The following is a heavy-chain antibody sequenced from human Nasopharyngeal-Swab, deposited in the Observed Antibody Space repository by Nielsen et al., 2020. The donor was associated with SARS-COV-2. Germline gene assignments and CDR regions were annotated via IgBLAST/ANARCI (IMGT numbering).Heavy chain of an antibody. J-gene: IGHJ4*02. CDR2: IYYSGST. CDR3: ARVTREDPRAVAGLFDY. D-gene: IGHD6-19*01. V-gene: IGHV4-39*07. CDR1: GGSISSSSYY. Sequence: SETLSLTCTVSGGSISSSSYYWGWIRQPPGKGLEWIGSIYYSGSTNYNPSLKSRVTISVDTSKNQFSLKLSSVTAADTAVYYCARVTREDPRAVAGLFDYWGQGTLVTVSS.